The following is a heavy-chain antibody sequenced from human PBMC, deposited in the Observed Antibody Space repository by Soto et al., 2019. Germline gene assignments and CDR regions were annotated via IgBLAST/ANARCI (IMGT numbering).Heavy chain of an antibody. D-gene: IGHD3-22*01. V-gene: IGHV3-48*03. Sequence: GASVRLCCAPSWCDLSTYGMNWRRTAPGKGLEWVSYISSSGSTIYYADSVKGRFTISRDNAKNSLYLQMNSLRAEDTAVYYCAREGYDSSGYYTGFDYWGRGSLVTSSS. J-gene: IGHJ4*02. CDR3: AREGYDSSGYYTGFDY. CDR2: ISSSGSTI. CDR1: WCDLSTYG.